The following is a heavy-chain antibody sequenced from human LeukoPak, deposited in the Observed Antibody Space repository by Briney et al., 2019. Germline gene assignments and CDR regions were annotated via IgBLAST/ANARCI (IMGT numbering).Heavy chain of an antibody. J-gene: IGHJ1*01. Sequence: PSETLSLTCTVSGGSISSGGYYWSWIRQHPGKGLEWIGYIYYSGSTYYNPSLKSRVTISVDTSKNQFSLKLSSVTAADTAVYYCARGQGAVAGTFLFWGQGTLVTVSS. CDR2: IYYSGST. V-gene: IGHV4-31*03. CDR3: ARGQGAVAGTFLF. CDR1: GGSISSGGYY. D-gene: IGHD6-19*01.